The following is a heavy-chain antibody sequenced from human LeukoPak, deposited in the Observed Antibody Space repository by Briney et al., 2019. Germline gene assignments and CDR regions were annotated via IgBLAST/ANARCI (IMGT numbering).Heavy chain of an antibody. Sequence: GGALRLSCALSGITFSSYSMNWVRQAPGKGVEWVSYISTSSSTIYYADSVKGRFTISRDNAKNSLYLQMNSLRAEDTAVSYCAPGYCTTTSCSHYFDYWGQGTLVTVSS. CDR2: ISTSSSTI. V-gene: IGHV3-48*01. D-gene: IGHD2-2*01. J-gene: IGHJ4*02. CDR1: GITFSSYS. CDR3: APGYCTTTSCSHYFDY.